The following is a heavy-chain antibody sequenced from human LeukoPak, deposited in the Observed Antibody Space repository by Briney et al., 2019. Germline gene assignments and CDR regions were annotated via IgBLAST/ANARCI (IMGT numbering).Heavy chain of an antibody. CDR2: IYYSGST. CDR1: GGSISSSSYY. J-gene: IGHJ4*02. Sequence: KPWETLSLTCTVSGGSISSSSYYWGWIRQPPGKGLEWIGSIYYSGSTYYNPSLKSRVTISVDTSKNQFSLKLSSVTAADTAVYYCARRLPRAARHLPVGEFDYWGQGTLVTVSS. CDR3: ARRLPRAARHLPVGEFDY. V-gene: IGHV4-39*01. D-gene: IGHD6-6*01.